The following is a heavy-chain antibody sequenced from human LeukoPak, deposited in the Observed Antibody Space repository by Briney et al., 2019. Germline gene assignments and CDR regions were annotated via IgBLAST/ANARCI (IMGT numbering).Heavy chain of an antibody. CDR2: ISISGSTI. D-gene: IGHD2-15*01. CDR3: VRGGGSCCPFNAFDI. J-gene: IGHJ3*02. CDR1: GFTFSSSE. V-gene: IGHV3-48*03. Sequence: GGSLRLYCAASGFTFSSSEMNWVRQAQGKGLESYSYISISGSTIYNADSVKGRFTISRDNAKNSLYLQMNSLRAEDTAVHYCVRGGGSCCPFNAFDIWGQGTMVTVSS.